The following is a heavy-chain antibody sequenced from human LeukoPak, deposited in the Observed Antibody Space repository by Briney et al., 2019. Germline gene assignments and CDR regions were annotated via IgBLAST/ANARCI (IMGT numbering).Heavy chain of an antibody. J-gene: IGHJ6*02. V-gene: IGHV3-23*01. Sequence: LTGGSLRLSCAASGFTFSSYAMSWVRQALGKGLEWVSAISGSGGSTYYADSVKGRFTISRDNSKNTLYLQMNSLGAEDTAVYYCAKRDLRIAAAGTNYYYGMDVWGQGTTVTVS. CDR3: AKRDLRIAAAGTNYYYGMDV. CDR1: GFTFSSYA. D-gene: IGHD6-13*01. CDR2: ISGSGGST.